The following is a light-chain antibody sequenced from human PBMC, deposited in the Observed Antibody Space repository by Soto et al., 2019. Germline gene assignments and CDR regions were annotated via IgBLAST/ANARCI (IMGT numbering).Light chain of an antibody. Sequence: ETVMTQSPATLSVSPGERATFSCRASQSINTNLAWFQLKPGQAPRLLIFGASKRATGIPDRFSGSGSGRDFTLTISGLEPEDFAVYYCQQYGSSPLISFGQGTRLEIK. J-gene: IGKJ5*01. CDR1: QSINTN. V-gene: IGKV3-20*01. CDR2: GAS. CDR3: QQYGSSPLIS.